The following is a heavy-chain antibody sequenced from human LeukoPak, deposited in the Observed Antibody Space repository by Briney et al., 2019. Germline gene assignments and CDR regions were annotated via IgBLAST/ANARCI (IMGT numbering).Heavy chain of an antibody. CDR3: ARRVGKYPTYYFDY. CDR2: GYYTGST. CDR1: GASISSGGHY. D-gene: IGHD1-1*01. V-gene: IGHV4-31*03. Sequence: PSETLSLTCTVSGASISSGGHYWSWIRQHPGKGLEWVGYGYYTGSTNYSPSFKSRLTISVDTSKSQFSLRLTSVTAADTAVYYCARRVGKYPTYYFDYWGQGTLVTVSS. J-gene: IGHJ4*02.